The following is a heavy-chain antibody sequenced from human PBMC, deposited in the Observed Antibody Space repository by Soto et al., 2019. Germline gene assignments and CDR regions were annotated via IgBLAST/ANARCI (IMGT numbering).Heavy chain of an antibody. Sequence: GGSLRLSCAASGFTFGNAWMTWVRQAPGKGLEWVGRIKSVPDGGTTDYAAPVKDRITISRDDSKNMVYLRISSLKTEDTAVYYCEASYFESNGYYGGKDYWGQGTQVTVSS. CDR3: EASYFESNGYYGGKDY. CDR2: IKSVPDGGTT. D-gene: IGHD3-22*01. J-gene: IGHJ4*02. CDR1: GFTFGNAW. V-gene: IGHV3-15*07.